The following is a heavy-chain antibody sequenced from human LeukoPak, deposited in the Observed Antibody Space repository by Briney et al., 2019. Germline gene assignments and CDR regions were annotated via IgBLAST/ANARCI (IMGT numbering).Heavy chain of an antibody. V-gene: IGHV3-15*01. CDR1: GFTFSNAW. CDR3: TTHVLRYFDWFPGGAFDI. D-gene: IGHD3-9*01. CDR2: IKSKTDGGTT. Sequence: PGGSLRLSCAASGFTFSNAWMSWVRQAPGKGLEWVGRIKSKTDGGTTDYAAPVKGRFTISRDDSKNTLYLQMNSLKTEDTAVYYCTTHVLRYFDWFPGGAFDIWGQGTMVTVSS. J-gene: IGHJ3*02.